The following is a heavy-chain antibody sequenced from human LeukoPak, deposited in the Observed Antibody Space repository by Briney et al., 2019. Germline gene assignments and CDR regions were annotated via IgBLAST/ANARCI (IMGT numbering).Heavy chain of an antibody. V-gene: IGHV4-59*01. Sequence: SETLSLTCTVSGGSISSYYWSWLRQPPGKGLEWIGYIYYSGSTYYNPSLKSRVTISVDTSKNQFSLKLSSVTAADTAVYYCARIAVAAFDYWGQGTLVTVSS. D-gene: IGHD6-19*01. CDR3: ARIAVAAFDY. CDR1: GGSISSYY. J-gene: IGHJ4*02. CDR2: IYYSGST.